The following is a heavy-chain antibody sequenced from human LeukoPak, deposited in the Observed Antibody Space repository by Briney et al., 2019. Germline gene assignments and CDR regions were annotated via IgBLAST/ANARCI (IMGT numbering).Heavy chain of an antibody. CDR3: ARRPPYYGSGTSNWFDP. J-gene: IGHJ5*02. CDR1: GYAFIGYY. V-gene: IGHV1-2*02. Sequence: AAVKVSCKASGYAFIGYYMHWVRQAPGQGLEWMGWINPSTGATKSAQNFQGRITMTRDTSINTVYMGLSRLTSDDTAIYYCARRPPYYGSGTSNWFDPWGQGTLVIVSS. D-gene: IGHD3-10*01. CDR2: INPSTGAT.